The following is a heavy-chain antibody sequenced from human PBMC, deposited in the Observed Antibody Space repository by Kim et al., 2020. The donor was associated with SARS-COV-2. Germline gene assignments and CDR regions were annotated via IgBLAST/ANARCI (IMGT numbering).Heavy chain of an antibody. D-gene: IGHD5-12*01. CDR3: ARAPSEEMATIYYYGMDV. V-gene: IGHV1-69*13. Sequence: SVKVSCKASGGTFSSYAISWVRQAPGQGLEWMGGIIPIFGTANYAQKFQGRVTITADESTSTAYMELSSLRSEDTAVYYCARAPSEEMATIYYYGMDVWGQGTTVTVSS. CDR1: GGTFSSYA. J-gene: IGHJ6*02. CDR2: IIPIFGTA.